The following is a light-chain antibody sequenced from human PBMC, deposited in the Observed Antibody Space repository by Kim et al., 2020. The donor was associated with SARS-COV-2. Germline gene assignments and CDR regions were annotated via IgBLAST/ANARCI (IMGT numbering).Light chain of an antibody. V-gene: IGKV3-15*01. J-gene: IGKJ1*01. Sequence: EIVMTQSPATLSVSPGERATLSCRASQSVSSNLPWYQQKPGQAPRLLIYGASTRATGIPARFSGSGSGTEFTLTISSLQSEDFAVYYCQQYNNWTWTFGQGTKVDIK. CDR3: QQYNNWTWT. CDR2: GAS. CDR1: QSVSSN.